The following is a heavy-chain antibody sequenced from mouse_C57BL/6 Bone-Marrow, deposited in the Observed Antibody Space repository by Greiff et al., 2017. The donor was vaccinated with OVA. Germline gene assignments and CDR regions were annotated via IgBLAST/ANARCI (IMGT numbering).Heavy chain of an antibody. D-gene: IGHD1-1*01. J-gene: IGHJ3*01. CDR3: ARGDYGSSSWFAY. CDR2: IWWDDAK. CDR1: GFSLSTFGMG. Sequence: QVQLKESGPGILQPSQTLSLTCSSSGFSLSTFGMGVGWIRQPSGRGLEWLAHIWWDDAKYYNPALKSRLTISKDTSKNQVFLKSANVDTADTATYYCARGDYGSSSWFAYWGPGTLVTVSA. V-gene: IGHV8-8*01.